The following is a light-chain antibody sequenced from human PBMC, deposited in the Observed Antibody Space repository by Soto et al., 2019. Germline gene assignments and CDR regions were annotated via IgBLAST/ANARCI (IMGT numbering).Light chain of an antibody. CDR1: QGMSSY. J-gene: IGKJ3*01. CDR3: QQLKSYPFT. Sequence: DIQLTQSPSFLSASVGDRVTITCRASQGMSSYLAWYQQKPGKAPKLLIYGASTLQSGVPSRFSGSGSGTEFTLTISSLQPEDFGTYYCQQLKSYPFTFGPGTKVDIK. V-gene: IGKV1-9*01. CDR2: GAS.